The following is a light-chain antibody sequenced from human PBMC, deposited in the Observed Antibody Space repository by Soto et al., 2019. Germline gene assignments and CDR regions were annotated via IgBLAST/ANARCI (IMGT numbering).Light chain of an antibody. J-gene: IGLJ3*02. CDR3: QSYDTSLSAVV. Sequence: QAVVTQPPSVSGAPGQRVTISCTGSSSNIGAGYDVHWYQQLPGTAPKLLIYGNNNRPSGVPDRFSGSKSGTSASLAITGLQAEDEADYYCQSYDTSLSAVVFGGGTQLTV. CDR1: SSNIGAGYD. V-gene: IGLV1-40*01. CDR2: GNN.